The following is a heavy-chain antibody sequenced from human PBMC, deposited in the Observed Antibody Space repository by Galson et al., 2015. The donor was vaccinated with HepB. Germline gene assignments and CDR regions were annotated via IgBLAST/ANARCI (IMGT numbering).Heavy chain of an antibody. V-gene: IGHV3-23*01. CDR1: GFTFNNYA. J-gene: IGHJ4*02. Sequence: SLRLSCAASGFTFNNYAMSWVRQAPGKGLEWVSGISGSGGSAYYADSVKGRFTISRDNSKNTLYMQMNSLRAEDTAVYYCAKDLKYSTSSYYLDCWGQGTLVTVSS. D-gene: IGHD6-6*01. CDR2: ISGSGGSA. CDR3: AKDLKYSTSSYYLDC.